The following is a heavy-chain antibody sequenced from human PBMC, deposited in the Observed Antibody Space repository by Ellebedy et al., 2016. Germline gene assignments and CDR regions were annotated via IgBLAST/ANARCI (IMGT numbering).Heavy chain of an antibody. Sequence: GGSLRLSCAASGFTFSTYWMSWVRQAPGKGLEWVALIGRDGDTAYYADALKGRFTISRDNSKNSLYLQMNSLRIEDSAFYFCAKEDSGSFFSPGGYWGQGTLVTVSS. CDR2: IGRDGDTA. V-gene: IGHV3-43*02. CDR3: AKEDSGSFFSPGGY. CDR1: GFTFSTYW. J-gene: IGHJ4*02. D-gene: IGHD3-10*01.